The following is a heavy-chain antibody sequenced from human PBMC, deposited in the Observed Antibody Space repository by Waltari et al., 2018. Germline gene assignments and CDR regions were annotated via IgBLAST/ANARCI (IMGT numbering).Heavy chain of an antibody. V-gene: IGHV4-59*01. J-gene: IGHJ4*02. CDR1: GGSISSYY. Sequence: QVQLQASGPGLVKPSETLSLTCTVSGGSISSYYWSWLRQPPGKGLEWIGYIYYSGSTNYNPSLKSRVTISVDTSKNQFSLKLSSVTAADTAVYYCARALSSIAARPEYYFDYWGQGTLVTVSS. D-gene: IGHD6-6*01. CDR3: ARALSSIAARPEYYFDY. CDR2: IYYSGST.